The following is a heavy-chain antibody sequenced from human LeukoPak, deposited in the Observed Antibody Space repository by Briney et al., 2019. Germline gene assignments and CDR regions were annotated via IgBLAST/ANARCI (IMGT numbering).Heavy chain of an antibody. J-gene: IGHJ3*02. CDR3: ARGQWLFHAFDI. CDR2: INHSGST. Sequence: SETLSLTCAVYGGSFSGYYWSWIRQPPGKGLEWIGEINHSGSTNYNPSLKSRVTISVDTSKNQFSLKLSSVTAADTAVYYCARGQWLFHAFDIWGQGTMVTVSS. CDR1: GGSFSGYY. D-gene: IGHD6-19*01. V-gene: IGHV4-34*01.